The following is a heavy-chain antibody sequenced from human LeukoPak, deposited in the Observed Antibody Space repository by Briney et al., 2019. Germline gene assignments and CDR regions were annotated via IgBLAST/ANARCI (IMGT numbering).Heavy chain of an antibody. Sequence: SLRLSCAASGFTFDDYAMHWVRQAPGEGLEWVSGISWNSGSLGYADSGKGRFTISRDNAKNSLYLQMNSLRAEDMALYYCAKDMANYYDSSGYYIGAFDIWGQGTMVTVSS. D-gene: IGHD3-22*01. CDR2: ISWNSGSL. V-gene: IGHV3-9*03. CDR1: GFTFDDYA. J-gene: IGHJ3*02. CDR3: AKDMANYYDSSGYYIGAFDI.